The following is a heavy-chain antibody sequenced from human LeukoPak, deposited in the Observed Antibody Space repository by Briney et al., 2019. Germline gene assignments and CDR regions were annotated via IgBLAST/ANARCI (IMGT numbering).Heavy chain of an antibody. D-gene: IGHD5-12*01. J-gene: IGHJ4*02. CDR2: ISGSGGST. CDR3: ARDTSGYGGFDY. Sequence: GGSLRLSCAASGFTFSSYAMSWVRQAPGKGLEWVSAISGSGGSTYYADSVKGRFTISRDNSKNTLYLQMNSLRAEDTAVYYCARDTSGYGGFDYWGQGTLVTVSS. CDR1: GFTFSSYA. V-gene: IGHV3-23*01.